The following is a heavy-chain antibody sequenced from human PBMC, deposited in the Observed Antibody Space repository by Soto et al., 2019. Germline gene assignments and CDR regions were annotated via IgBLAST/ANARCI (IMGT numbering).Heavy chain of an antibody. CDR3: ARQYCSGGSCYSGEYNWFDP. CDR1: GGSISSSSYY. D-gene: IGHD2-15*01. V-gene: IGHV4-39*01. Sequence: SETLSLTCTVSGGSISSSSYYWGWIRQPPGKGLEWIGSIYYSGSTYYNPSLKSRVTISVDTSKNQFSLKLSSVTAADTAVYYCARQYCSGGSCYSGEYNWFDPWGQGTLVTVSS. CDR2: IYYSGST. J-gene: IGHJ5*02.